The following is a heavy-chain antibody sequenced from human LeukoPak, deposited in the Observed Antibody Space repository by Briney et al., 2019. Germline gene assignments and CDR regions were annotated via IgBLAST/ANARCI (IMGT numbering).Heavy chain of an antibody. V-gene: IGHV3-43*01. CDR1: GFTFDDYT. D-gene: IGHD6-13*01. CDR2: ISWDGGST. CDR3: AKDNRIARGEFDY. J-gene: IGHJ4*02. Sequence: PGGSLRLSCAASGFTFDDYTMHWVRQAPGKGLEWVSLISWDGGSTYYADSVKGRFTISRDNSKNSLYLQMNSLRTEDTALYYCAKDNRIARGEFDYWGQGTLVTVSS.